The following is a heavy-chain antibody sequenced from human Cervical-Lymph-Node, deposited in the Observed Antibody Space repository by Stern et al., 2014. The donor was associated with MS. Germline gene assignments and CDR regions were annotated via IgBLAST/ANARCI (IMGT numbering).Heavy chain of an antibody. Sequence: EVQLVESGGGLVKPGGSLTLSCAASGFTFYSYGMNWVRQAPGKGLEWVSSITSGSGFIKVADAVRGRFPSSRGNAKESLFLQMSSLRPEDTGVFYCWGDVGGANSFFYHGMDVLGQGTTVIVSS. CDR2: ITSGSGFI. J-gene: IGHJ6*02. CDR1: GFTFYSYG. V-gene: IGHV3-21*04. CDR3: WGDVGGANSFFYHGMDV. D-gene: IGHD3-3*01.